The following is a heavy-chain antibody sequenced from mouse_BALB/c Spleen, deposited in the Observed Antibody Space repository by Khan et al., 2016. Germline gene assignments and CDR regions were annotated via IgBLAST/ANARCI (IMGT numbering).Heavy chain of an antibody. Sequence: EVELVESGGGLVKPGGSLKLSCAASGFTFSSYAMSWVRQTPEKRLEWVATISSGGSYTYYPDSVKGRFTISRDNAKNTLYLQMSSLWSEDTAMDYCARRGYYGSSGYFVIWGAGTTVTVSS. CDR2: ISSGGSYT. D-gene: IGHD1-1*01. J-gene: IGHJ1*01. V-gene: IGHV5-9-3*01. CDR1: GFTFSSYA. CDR3: ARRGYYGSSGYFVI.